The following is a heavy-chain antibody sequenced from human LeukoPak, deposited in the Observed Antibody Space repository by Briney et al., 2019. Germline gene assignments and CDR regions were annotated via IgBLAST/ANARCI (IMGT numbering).Heavy chain of an antibody. Sequence: GGSLRLSCAASGFTFRSYSMNWVRQAPGKRLGWLSSITSSGSHMYYADSVKGRFTISRDNAKSSLYLQMNSLSAEDTAVYYCASFMTTVTTPDYWGQGTLVTVSS. CDR1: GFTFRSYS. J-gene: IGHJ4*02. D-gene: IGHD4-17*01. CDR3: ASFMTTVTTPDY. CDR2: ITSSGSHM. V-gene: IGHV3-21*01.